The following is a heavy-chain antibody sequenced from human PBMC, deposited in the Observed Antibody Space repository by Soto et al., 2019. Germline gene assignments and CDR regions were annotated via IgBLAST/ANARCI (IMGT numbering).Heavy chain of an antibody. J-gene: IGHJ5*02. D-gene: IGHD2-2*01. V-gene: IGHV4-30-4*01. CDR2: IYYSGST. CDR3: ARDRSYCSSTSCYNWLHP. Sequence: SETLSLTCTVSGGSISSGDYYWSWIRQPPGKGLEWIGYIYYSGSTYYNPSLKSRVTMSVDTSKNQFSLKLSSVTTADTAVYYCARDRSYCSSTSCYNWLHPSGQGTMVTVST. CDR1: GGSISSGDYY.